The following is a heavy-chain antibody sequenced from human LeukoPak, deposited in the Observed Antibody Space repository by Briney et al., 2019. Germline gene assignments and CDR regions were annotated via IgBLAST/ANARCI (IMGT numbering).Heavy chain of an antibody. Sequence: SETLSLTCTVSGGSISSYYWSWIRQPPGKGLEWIGYIYYSGSTNYNPSLKSRVTISVDTSKNQFSLKLGSVTAADTAVYYCAASYCGGDCYFPEWFDPWGQGTLVTVSS. D-gene: IGHD2-21*02. CDR3: AASYCGGDCYFPEWFDP. CDR1: GGSISSYY. J-gene: IGHJ5*02. CDR2: IYYSGST. V-gene: IGHV4-59*08.